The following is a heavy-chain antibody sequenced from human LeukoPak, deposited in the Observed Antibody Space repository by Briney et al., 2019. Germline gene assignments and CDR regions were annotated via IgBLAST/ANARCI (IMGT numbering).Heavy chain of an antibody. CDR1: GYTFTSYG. Sequence: APVKVSCKASGYTFTSYGISWVRQAPGQGLEWMGWISAYNGNTNCAQKLQGRVTMTTDTSTSTAYMELRSLRSDDTAVYYCAREDYVYYDSSGSSHYWGQGTLVTVSS. CDR3: AREDYVYYDSSGSSHY. D-gene: IGHD3-22*01. V-gene: IGHV1-18*01. J-gene: IGHJ4*02. CDR2: ISAYNGNT.